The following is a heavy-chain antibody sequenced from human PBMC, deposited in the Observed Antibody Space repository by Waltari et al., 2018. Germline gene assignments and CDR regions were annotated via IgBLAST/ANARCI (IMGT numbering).Heavy chain of an antibody. Sequence: EVQLVESGGGLIQPGGSLRLSCAASGFTVSSNYMSWVRQAPGKGLEWVSVIYSGGRTYYADSVKGRFTISRDNSKNTLYLQMNSLRAEDTAVYYCASFTPGDSSGYYDAFDIWGQGTMVTVSS. CDR3: ASFTPGDSSGYYDAFDI. V-gene: IGHV3-53*01. D-gene: IGHD3-22*01. CDR2: IYSGGRT. CDR1: GFTVSSNY. J-gene: IGHJ3*02.